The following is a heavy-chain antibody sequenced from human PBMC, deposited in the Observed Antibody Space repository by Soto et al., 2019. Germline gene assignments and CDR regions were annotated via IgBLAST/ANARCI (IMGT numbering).Heavy chain of an antibody. Sequence: GGSLRLSCSASGFIFRKYWMAWVRQGPGKGLEWVATIKLDGREKNYLDSVQGRFTISRDDAENTLYLQMNSLRVEDTAVYYCVKGLWSGYSPFDYWGQGTLVTVSS. J-gene: IGHJ4*02. V-gene: IGHV3-7*01. CDR2: IKLDGREK. D-gene: IGHD3-3*01. CDR1: GFIFRKYW. CDR3: VKGLWSGYSPFDY.